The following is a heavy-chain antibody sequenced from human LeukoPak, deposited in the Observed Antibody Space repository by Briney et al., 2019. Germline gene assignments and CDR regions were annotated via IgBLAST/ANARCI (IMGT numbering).Heavy chain of an antibody. CDR3: ARPSRAWLRLGYYFDY. Sequence: KPSETLSLTCAVYGGSFSGYYWSWIRQPPGKGLEWIGEINHSGSTNYNPSLKSRVTISVDTSKNQFSLKLSSVTAADTAVYYCARPSRAWLRLGYYFDYWGQGTLVTVSS. V-gene: IGHV4-34*01. D-gene: IGHD5-12*01. J-gene: IGHJ4*02. CDR1: GGSFSGYY. CDR2: INHSGST.